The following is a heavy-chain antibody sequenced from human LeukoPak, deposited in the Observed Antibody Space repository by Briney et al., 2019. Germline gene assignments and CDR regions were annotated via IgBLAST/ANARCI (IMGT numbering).Heavy chain of an antibody. CDR2: SDPEDGET. J-gene: IGHJ5*02. D-gene: IGHD6-25*01. CDR3: VRFAAGPDPYYP. Sequence: ASVKVSCEVSGYTITELSMHWVRQAPGKGLEWMGGSDPEDGETIYAQNFQGRVTMTEDTSTDTAYMELNNLTSEDTAVYYCVRFAAGPDPYYPWGQGTLVTVSS. CDR1: GYTITELS. V-gene: IGHV1-24*01.